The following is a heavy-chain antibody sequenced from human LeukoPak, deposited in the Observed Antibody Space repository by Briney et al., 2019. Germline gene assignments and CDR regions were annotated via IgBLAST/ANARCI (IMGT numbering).Heavy chain of an antibody. CDR3: ARGQRGEMYYFDY. CDR2: IYYNGST. J-gene: IGHJ4*02. Sequence: SSETLSLTCTVSGGSISSYYRSWIRQPPGKGLEWIGYIYYNGSTNYNPSLKSRVTISVDTSKNQFSLKLSSVTAADTAVYYCARGQRGEMYYFDYWGQGTLVTVSS. V-gene: IGHV4-59*01. CDR1: GGSISSYY. D-gene: IGHD3-10*01.